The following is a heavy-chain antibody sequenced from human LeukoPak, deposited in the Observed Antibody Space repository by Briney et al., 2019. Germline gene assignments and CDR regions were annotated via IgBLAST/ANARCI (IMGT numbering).Heavy chain of an antibody. CDR3: ARGLRVGNTGYYFDY. D-gene: IGHD1-26*01. V-gene: IGHV4-4*07. CDR2: TSGTG. CDR1: GDSISSHY. J-gene: IGHJ4*02. Sequence: SETLSLTCTVPGDSISSHYLGWIRQPAGKGLEWIGITSGTGNYNPSLKSRVSMSVDTSRNLVSLKLNSVTAADTAVYYCARGLRVGNTGYYFDYWGQGTLVTVSS.